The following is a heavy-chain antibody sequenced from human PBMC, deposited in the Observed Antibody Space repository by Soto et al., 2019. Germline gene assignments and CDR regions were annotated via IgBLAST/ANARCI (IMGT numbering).Heavy chain of an antibody. CDR1: GFTFSSYA. V-gene: IGHV3-64*01. D-gene: IGHD2-15*01. CDR3: ARDGGGYYLDY. CDR2: ISSNGGST. J-gene: IGHJ4*02. Sequence: EVQLVESGXXXXXXXGSLRLSCAASGFTFSSYAMHWVRQAPGKGLEYVSAISSNGGSTYYANSVKGRFTISRDNSKNTLYLQMGSLRAEDMAVYYCARDGGGYYLDYWGQGTLVTVSS.